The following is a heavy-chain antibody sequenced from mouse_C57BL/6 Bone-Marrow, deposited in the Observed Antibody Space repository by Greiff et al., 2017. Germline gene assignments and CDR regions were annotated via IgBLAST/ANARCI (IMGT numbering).Heavy chain of an antibody. V-gene: IGHV1-81*01. Sequence: QVQLQQSGAELARPGASVKLSCKASGYTFTSYGISWVKQRTGQGLEWIGEIYPRSGNTYYNEKFKGKATLTADISSSTAYMELRSLTSEDSAVYFCARSTVVAMDDYWGQGTTLTVSS. CDR3: ARSTVVAMDDY. D-gene: IGHD1-1*01. J-gene: IGHJ2*01. CDR1: GYTFTSYG. CDR2: IYPRSGNT.